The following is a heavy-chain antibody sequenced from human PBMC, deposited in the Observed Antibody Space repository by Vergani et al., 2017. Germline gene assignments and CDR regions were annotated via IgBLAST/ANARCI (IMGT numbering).Heavy chain of an antibody. CDR3: ARGEYYDFWSGWSAFDI. V-gene: IGHV4-34*01. J-gene: IGHJ3*02. CDR2: INHSGST. Sequence: QVQLQQWGAGLLKPSETLSLTCAVYGGSFSGYYWSWIRQPPGKGLEWIGEINHSGSTNYNPSLKSRVTISVDTSKNQFSLKLSSVTAADTAVYYCARGEYYDFWSGWSAFDIWGQGTMVTVSS. D-gene: IGHD3-3*01. CDR1: GGSFSGYY.